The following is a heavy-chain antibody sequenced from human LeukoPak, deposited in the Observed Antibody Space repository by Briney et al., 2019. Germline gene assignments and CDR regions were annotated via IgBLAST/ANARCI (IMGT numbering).Heavy chain of an antibody. CDR3: ARDLGYSSTQGG. D-gene: IGHD6-13*01. CDR2: IYSGGGR. J-gene: IGHJ4*02. V-gene: IGHV3-66*01. Sequence: GGSLRLSCAASGFTVSSDYMSWVRQAPGKGLEWVSVIYSGGGRYYADSVKGRFIISRDNSKNTVYLQMNSLRAEDTAVYYCARDLGYSSTQGGWGQGTLVTVSS. CDR1: GFTVSSDY.